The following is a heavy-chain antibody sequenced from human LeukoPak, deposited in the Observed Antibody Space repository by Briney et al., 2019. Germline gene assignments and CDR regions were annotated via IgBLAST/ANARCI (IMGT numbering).Heavy chain of an antibody. CDR2: MNPNSGNT. Sequence: ASVKVSCKXSGYTFTSYDINWVRQATGQGLEWMGRMNPNSGNTGYAQKFQGRVTITRNTSISTAYMELSSLRSEDTAVYYCARGLPDSYYDFWSGYHDAFDIWGQGTMVAVSS. V-gene: IGHV1-8*03. D-gene: IGHD3-3*01. J-gene: IGHJ3*02. CDR1: GYTFTSYD. CDR3: ARGLPDSYYDFWSGYHDAFDI.